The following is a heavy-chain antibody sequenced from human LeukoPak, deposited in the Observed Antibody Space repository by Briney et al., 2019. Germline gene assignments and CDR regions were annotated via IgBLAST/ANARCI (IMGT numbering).Heavy chain of an antibody. CDR1: GFTFYMYA. CDR2: MCGTAGCT. D-gene: IGHD3-22*01. Sequence: GGSLTLSCQASGFTFYMYAMSWVRQAPGKGLEWVASMCGTAGCTFYPDSVKGRFTISRDNSKNTLYLQMNSLRAEDTAVYYCAKDYYDSSGYFFDYWGQGTLVTVSS. V-gene: IGHV3-23*01. J-gene: IGHJ4*02. CDR3: AKDYYDSSGYFFDY.